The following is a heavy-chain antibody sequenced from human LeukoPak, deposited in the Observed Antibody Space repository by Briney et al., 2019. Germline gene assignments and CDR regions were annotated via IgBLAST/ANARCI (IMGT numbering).Heavy chain of an antibody. V-gene: IGHV4-4*08. Sequence: PSETLSLTCTVFGGSISVYYWTWIRQPPGKDLEWIGYIYSNGRTDYNPSLKSRVTISVDTSKNQFSLKLSSVTAADTAVYYCARGGRLFDYWGQGTLVTVSS. CDR1: GGSISVYY. J-gene: IGHJ4*02. CDR3: ARGGRLFDY. D-gene: IGHD3-10*01. CDR2: IYSNGRT.